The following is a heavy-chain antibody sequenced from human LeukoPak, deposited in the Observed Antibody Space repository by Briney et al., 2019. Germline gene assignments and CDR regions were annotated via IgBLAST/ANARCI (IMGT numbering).Heavy chain of an antibody. J-gene: IGHJ4*02. D-gene: IGHD4-17*01. CDR1: GYSFSSYW. Sequence: GESLKISCQASGYSFSSYWIAWVRQMPGKGLEWMGIIYPGDSDTRYSPSFQGQVTISADKSISTAYLQWSSLKASDTAMYYCARHGRDDYGDYVEGDYWGQGTLVTVSS. CDR3: ARHGRDDYGDYVEGDY. CDR2: IYPGDSDT. V-gene: IGHV5-51*01.